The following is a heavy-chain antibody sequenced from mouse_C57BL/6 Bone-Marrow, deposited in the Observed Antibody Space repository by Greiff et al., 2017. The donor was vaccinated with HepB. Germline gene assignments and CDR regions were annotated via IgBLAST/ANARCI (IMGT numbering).Heavy chain of an antibody. CDR1: GYTFTSYW. Sequence: VKLVESGAELAKPGASVKLSCKASGYTFTSYWMHWVKQRPGQGLEWIGYINPSSGYTKYNQKFKDKDTLTADNSSSTAYVQLSSLTYEDSAVYYGTRTYGRFLLLCAMDYWGQGTSVTVSA. CDR3: TRTYGRFLLLCAMDY. V-gene: IGHV1-7*01. J-gene: IGHJ4*01. D-gene: IGHD1-1*02. CDR2: INPSSGYT.